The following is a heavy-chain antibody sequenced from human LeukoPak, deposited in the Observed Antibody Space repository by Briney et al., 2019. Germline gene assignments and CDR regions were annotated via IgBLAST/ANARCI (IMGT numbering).Heavy chain of an antibody. V-gene: IGHV3-23*01. J-gene: IGHJ4*02. CDR2: INNNGGST. D-gene: IGHD3-22*01. Sequence: GGSLRLSCAASGFTFDSYAMSWVRQAPGKGLKWVSTINNNGGSTYYLESVKGRFTISRDSSKNTLYLQMNSLRAEDTAVYYCAIPPNAYDSSGYPFDYWGQGTLVTVSS. CDR3: AIPPNAYDSSGYPFDY. CDR1: GFTFDSYA.